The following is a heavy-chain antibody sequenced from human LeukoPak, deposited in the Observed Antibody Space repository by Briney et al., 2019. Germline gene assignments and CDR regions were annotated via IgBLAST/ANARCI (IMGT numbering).Heavy chain of an antibody. V-gene: IGHV1-69*05. D-gene: IGHD3-10*01. CDR1: GGTFSSYA. J-gene: IGHJ6*03. CDR2: VIPIFGTA. Sequence: GASVKVSCKASGGTFSSYAISWVRQAPGQGLKWMGGVIPIFGTANYAQKFQGRVTITTDESTSTAYMELSSLRSEDTAVYYCAGRAPGWCGESVGYYYYYMDVWGKGTTVTVSS. CDR3: AGRAPGWCGESVGYYYYYMDV.